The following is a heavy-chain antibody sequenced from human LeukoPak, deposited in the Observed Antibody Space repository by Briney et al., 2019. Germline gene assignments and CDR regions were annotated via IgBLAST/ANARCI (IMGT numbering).Heavy chain of an antibody. J-gene: IGHJ3*02. CDR2: IYYSGST. D-gene: IGHD2-15*01. V-gene: IGHV4-59*01. Sequence: SETLSLTCTVSGGSISSYYGSWIRQPPGKGLEWIGYIYYSGSTNYNPSLKSRVTISVDTSKNQFSLKLSSVTAADTAVYYCARDKVVGALVGAFDIWGQGTMVTVSS. CDR1: GGSISSYY. CDR3: ARDKVVGALVGAFDI.